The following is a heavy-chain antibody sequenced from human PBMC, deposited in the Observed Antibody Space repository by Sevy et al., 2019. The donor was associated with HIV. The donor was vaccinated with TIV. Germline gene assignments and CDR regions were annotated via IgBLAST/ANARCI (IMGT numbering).Heavy chain of an antibody. CDR1: GGSISSSSYY. CDR3: VRRDIVVVVAATVFAFDI. V-gene: IGHV4-39*01. CDR2: IYYSGST. J-gene: IGHJ3*02. Sequence: SETLSLTCTVSGGSISSSSYYWGWIRQPPGKGLEWIGSIYYSGSTYYNPSLKSRVTISVDTSKNQFSLKLSSVTAADTAVYYCVRRDIVVVVAATVFAFDIWGQGTMVTVSS. D-gene: IGHD2-15*01.